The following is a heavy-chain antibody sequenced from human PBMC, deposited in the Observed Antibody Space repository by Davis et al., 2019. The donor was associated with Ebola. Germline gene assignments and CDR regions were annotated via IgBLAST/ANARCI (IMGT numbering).Heavy chain of an antibody. V-gene: IGHV6-1*01. CDR1: GDSLSGSTA. J-gene: IGHJ5*02. CDR2: PHYKSKWYN. CDR3: ARGWLRGGGVDP. Sequence: HPQTPSPTPAISGDSLSGSTAWNWTTQSPSRGLERPGRPHYKSKWYNDYAVSVKSRITINPDTSKNQFSLQLNSVTPEDTALYYCARGWLRGGGVDPWGQGTPVTVSS. D-gene: IGHD5-12*01.